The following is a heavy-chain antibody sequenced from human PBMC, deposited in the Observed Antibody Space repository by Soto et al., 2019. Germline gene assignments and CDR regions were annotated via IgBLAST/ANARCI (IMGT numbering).Heavy chain of an antibody. J-gene: IGHJ4*02. D-gene: IGHD5-12*01. Sequence: GGSLRLSCAASGFTFSSYAMSWVRQAPGKGLEWVSAITGSGVTTSYADSVKGRFTIARDNSKNTLYLQMSSLRADDTAVYYCAKVPGSGYDTIARNYFDYWGQGTLVTVSS. CDR2: ITGSGVTT. CDR3: AKVPGSGYDTIARNYFDY. V-gene: IGHV3-23*01. CDR1: GFTFSSYA.